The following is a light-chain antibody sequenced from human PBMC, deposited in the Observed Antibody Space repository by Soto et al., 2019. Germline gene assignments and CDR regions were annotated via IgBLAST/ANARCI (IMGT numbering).Light chain of an antibody. V-gene: IGLV1-44*01. CDR3: AAWDDSLNAYV. CDR1: DSNIGPNT. Sequence: QSVLAQPPSTSWTPGQRFTISCSGGDSNIGPNTVNWYRQVPGTAPKLLIHNNYQRPSGVPDRISGSTSGTSASLAISGLHSDDEADYYCAAWDDSLNAYVFGIGTKVTVL. CDR2: NNY. J-gene: IGLJ1*01.